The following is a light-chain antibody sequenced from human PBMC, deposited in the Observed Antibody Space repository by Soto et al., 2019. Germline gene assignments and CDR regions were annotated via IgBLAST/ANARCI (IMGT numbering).Light chain of an antibody. Sequence: QSVLTQPPSASGTPGQSVSISCSGSRSNIGTNPVNWYQQLPGTAPKLLFYTNTQRPSGVPDRFSPSKFGTSASLPISGLXXXXXXDYYCAAWDDSLNSVIFGGGTKLTV. CDR2: TNT. CDR3: AAWDDSLNSVI. V-gene: IGLV1-44*01. CDR1: RSNIGTNP. J-gene: IGLJ2*01.